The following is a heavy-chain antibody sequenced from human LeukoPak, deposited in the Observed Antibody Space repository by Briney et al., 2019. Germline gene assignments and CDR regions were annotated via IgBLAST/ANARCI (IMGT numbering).Heavy chain of an antibody. Sequence: SETLSLTCTVSGGFISSSSYYWGWIRQPPGKGLEWIGSIYYSASTYYHPSLKSRVTISVDTSKNQFSLKLSSVTAADAAVYYCARGREDIVLLPGTKRKSYYVDVWGKGTTVTVSS. CDR2: IYYSAST. J-gene: IGHJ6*03. V-gene: IGHV4-39*07. D-gene: IGHD2-2*01. CDR1: GGFISSSSYY. CDR3: ARGREDIVLLPGTKRKSYYVDV.